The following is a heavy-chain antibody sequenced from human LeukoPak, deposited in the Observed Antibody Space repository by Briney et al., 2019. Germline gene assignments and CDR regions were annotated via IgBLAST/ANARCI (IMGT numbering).Heavy chain of an antibody. D-gene: IGHD3-22*01. V-gene: IGHV1-46*01. CDR3: AILGLYDSSGYYQSFDY. CDR1: GYTFTIYY. CDR2: INPSGGRT. J-gene: IGHJ4*02. Sequence: ASVNLSCTASGYTFTIYYIHWVRQAPGQGLEWMGMINPSGGRTSYAQKFQGRVTMTRDMSTSTVYMELSSLRSEDTAVYYCAILGLYDSSGYYQSFDYWGQGTLVTVSS.